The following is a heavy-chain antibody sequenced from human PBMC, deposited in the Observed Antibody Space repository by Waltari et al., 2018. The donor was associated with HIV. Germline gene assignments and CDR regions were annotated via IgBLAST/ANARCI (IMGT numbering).Heavy chain of an antibody. CDR3: AKDWRSGYYTVRSYALDV. Sequence: QVQLVESGGGVVQPGRSLRLSCAASGFTFSNYDMHWVRQAPGMRLEWGEVWSYAGIAYVADSLRGGFTISRDTTEDTRYLKINSLRADDTAVYYCAKDWRSGYYTVRSYALDVWGQGTTVTVSS. CDR1: GFTFSNYD. V-gene: IGHV3-30*18. D-gene: IGHD3-3*01. CDR2: WSYAGIA. J-gene: IGHJ6*02.